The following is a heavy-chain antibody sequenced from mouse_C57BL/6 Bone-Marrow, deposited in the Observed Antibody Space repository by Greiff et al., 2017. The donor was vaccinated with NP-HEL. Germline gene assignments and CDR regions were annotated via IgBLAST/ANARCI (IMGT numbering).Heavy chain of an antibody. CDR1: GYTFTSYW. V-gene: IGHV1-74*01. J-gene: IGHJ4*01. CDR3: AIRGLRP. Sequence: QVHVKQPGAELVKPGASVKVSCKASGYTFTSYWMHWVKQRPGQGLEWIGRLHPSDSDTNYNQKFKGKATLTVDKSSSTAYMQLSSLTSEDSAVYYCAIRGLRPWGQGTSVTVSS. CDR2: LHPSDSDT. D-gene: IGHD2-4*01.